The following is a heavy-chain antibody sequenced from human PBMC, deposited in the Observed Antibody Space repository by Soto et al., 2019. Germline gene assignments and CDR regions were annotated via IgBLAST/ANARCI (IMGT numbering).Heavy chain of an antibody. V-gene: IGHV4-30-2*01. CDR3: ATQGGRYNSPPEGFDP. Sequence: QLQLQESGSGLVKPSQTLSLTCAVSGGSISSGGYSWSWIRQPPGKGLEWIGYIYHSGSTYYNPSLKSRVTISVDRSKNQFSLKLSSVTAADTAVYYCATQGGRYNSPPEGFDPWGQGTLVTVSS. J-gene: IGHJ5*02. D-gene: IGHD3-9*01. CDR2: IYHSGST. CDR1: GGSISSGGYS.